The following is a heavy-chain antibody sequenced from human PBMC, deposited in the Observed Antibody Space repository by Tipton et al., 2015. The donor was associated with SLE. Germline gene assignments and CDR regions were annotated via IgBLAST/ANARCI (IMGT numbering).Heavy chain of an antibody. Sequence: SLRLSCAASGFIFSNHGRHWVRQAPGKGLEWVANINQDESAKYYVDSVKGRFTISRDNTQNSVFLHMNNLGAEDTAVYYCATTRNVALPAYDWGQGALVSVSS. D-gene: IGHD2-2*01. CDR2: INQDESAK. V-gene: IGHV3-7*01. J-gene: IGHJ4*02. CDR3: ATTRNVALPAYD. CDR1: GFIFSNHG.